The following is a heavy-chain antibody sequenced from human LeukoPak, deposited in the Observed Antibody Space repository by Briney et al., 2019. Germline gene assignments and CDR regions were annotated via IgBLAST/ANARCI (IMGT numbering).Heavy chain of an antibody. CDR1: GGSISSSNW. J-gene: IGHJ6*02. Sequence: SETLSLTCAVSGGSISSSNWWSWVRQPPGKGLEWIGEIYHSGSTNYNPSLKSRVTISVDKSKNQFSLKLSSVTAADTAVYYCARDRVDIVVVPATIPHYYGVDVWGQGTTVTVSS. CDR2: IYHSGST. V-gene: IGHV4-4*02. CDR3: ARDRVDIVVVPATIPHYYGVDV. D-gene: IGHD2-2*02.